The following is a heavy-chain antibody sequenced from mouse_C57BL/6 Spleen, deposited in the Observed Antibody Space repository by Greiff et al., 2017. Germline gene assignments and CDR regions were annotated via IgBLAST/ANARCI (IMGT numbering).Heavy chain of an antibody. V-gene: IGHV1-80*01. J-gene: IGHJ1*03. CDR1: GYAFSSYW. D-gene: IGHD2-1*01. CDR2: IYPGDGDT. CDR3: SRSIYYGNHWYFDV. Sequence: QESGAELVKPGASVKISCKASGYAFSSYWMNWVKQRPGKGLEWIGQIYPGDGDTNYNGKFKGKATLTADKSSSTAYMQLSSLTSEDSAVYFCSRSIYYGNHWYFDVWGTGTTVTVSS.